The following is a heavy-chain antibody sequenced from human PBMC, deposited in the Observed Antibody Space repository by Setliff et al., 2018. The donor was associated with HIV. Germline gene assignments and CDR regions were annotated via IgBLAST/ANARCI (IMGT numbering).Heavy chain of an antibody. Sequence: SETLSLTCTVSGGSISSGGYYWSWIRQHPGKGLEWIGYIYYSGNTYYNPSLKSRVTISVDTSKNQFSLKLSSVTAADTAVYYCARVPPLKAFGGVISLYYFDYWGQGTLVTVSS. J-gene: IGHJ4*02. CDR3: ARVPPLKAFGGVISLYYFDY. D-gene: IGHD3-16*02. CDR2: IYYSGNT. CDR1: GGSISSGGYY. V-gene: IGHV4-31*03.